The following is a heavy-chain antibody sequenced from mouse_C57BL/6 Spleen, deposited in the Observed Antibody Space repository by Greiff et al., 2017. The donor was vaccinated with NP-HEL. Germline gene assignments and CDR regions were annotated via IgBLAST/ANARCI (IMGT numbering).Heavy chain of an antibody. J-gene: IGHJ3*01. D-gene: IGHD2-5*01. CDR3: AGSNYLAWFAY. V-gene: IGHV1-22*01. Sequence: VQLQQSGPELVKPGASVKMSCKASGYTFTDYNMHWVKQSHGKSLEWIGYINPNNGGTSYNQKFKGKATLTVNKSSSTAYMELRSLTSEDSAVYYCAGSNYLAWFAYWGQGTLVTVSA. CDR2: INPNNGGT. CDR1: GYTFTDYN.